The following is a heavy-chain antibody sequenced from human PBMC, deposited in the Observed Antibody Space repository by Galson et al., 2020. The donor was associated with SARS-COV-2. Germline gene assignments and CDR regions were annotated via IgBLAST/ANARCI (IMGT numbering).Heavy chain of an antibody. CDR1: GFIFNNYW. CDR3: AKDLEGQLLWDYYMDV. J-gene: IGHJ6*03. D-gene: IGHD2-2*01. V-gene: IGHV3-7*01. Sequence: GESLKISCAASGFIFNNYWMNWVRQAPGKGLEWVANIKEDGSDKYYVDSVKGRFTISRDNAKKSLYLQMNSLRAEDTAVYYCAKDLEGQLLWDYYMDVWGKGTTVTVSS. CDR2: IKEDGSDK.